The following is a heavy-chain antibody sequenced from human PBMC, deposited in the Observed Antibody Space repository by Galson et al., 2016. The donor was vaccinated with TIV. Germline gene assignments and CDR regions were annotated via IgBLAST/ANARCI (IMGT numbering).Heavy chain of an antibody. J-gene: IGHJ3*02. CDR3: AGSWFGDELDI. CDR1: GFTFSSYW. CDR2: INTAGSVT. V-gene: IGHV3-74*01. Sequence: SLRLSCAASGFTFSSYWMHWVRQVPGKELVWVSRINTAGSVTNYADSVKGRFTISRDNDKNTVYLEMKRLRADDSAVYYCAGSWFGDELDIWGKGTMVTVSS. D-gene: IGHD6-13*01.